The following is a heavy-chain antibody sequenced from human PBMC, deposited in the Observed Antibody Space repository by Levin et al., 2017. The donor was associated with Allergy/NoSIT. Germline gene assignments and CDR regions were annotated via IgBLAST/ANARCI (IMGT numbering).Heavy chain of an antibody. J-gene: IGHJ4*02. CDR1: GGSISSGDYY. CDR3: ARNLYSSSWYYFDY. D-gene: IGHD6-13*01. Sequence: SCTVSGGSISSGDYYWSWIRQPPGKGLEWIGYIYYSGSTYYNPSLKSRVTISVDTSKNQFSLKLSSVTAADTAVYYCARNLYSSSWYYFDYWGQGTLVTVSS. CDR2: IYYSGST. V-gene: IGHV4-30-4*01.